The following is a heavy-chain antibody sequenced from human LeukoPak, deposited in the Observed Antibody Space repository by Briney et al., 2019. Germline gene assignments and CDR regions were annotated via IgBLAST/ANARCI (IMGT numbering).Heavy chain of an antibody. CDR3: ARRTYSSSWSIFDY. CDR1: GGSISSYY. J-gene: IGHJ4*02. V-gene: IGHV4-4*07. CDR2: IYTSGST. Sequence: SETLSLTCTVSGGSISSYYWSWIRQPAGKGLEWIGRIYTSGSTNYNPSLKSRVTMSVDTSKNQFSLKLSSVTAADTAVYYCARRTYSSSWSIFDYWGQGTLVTVSS. D-gene: IGHD6-13*01.